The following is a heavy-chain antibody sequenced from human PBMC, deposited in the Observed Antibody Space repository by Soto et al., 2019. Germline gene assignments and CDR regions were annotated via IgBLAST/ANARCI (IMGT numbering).Heavy chain of an antibody. CDR2: ITDVGDPT. CDR1: GFTFGTYA. Sequence: GEPLKISCAASGFTFGTYAMNWVRQAPGKGLEWVSTITDVGDPTYYADSVKGRFTISRDNSKNTLFLQMNSLRAEDTARYYCAKDRDIAYHLEGGFYYSGMDVCGQGTTVTVSS. CDR3: AKDRDIAYHLEGGFYYSGMDV. J-gene: IGHJ6*02. D-gene: IGHD5-12*01. V-gene: IGHV3-23*01.